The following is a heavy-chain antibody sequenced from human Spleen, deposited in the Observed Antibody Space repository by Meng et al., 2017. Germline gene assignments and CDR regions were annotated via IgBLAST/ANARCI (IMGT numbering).Heavy chain of an antibody. CDR2: ISSSGSTI. J-gene: IGHJ4*02. D-gene: IGHD3-22*01. CDR1: GFTFSSYE. V-gene: IGHV3-48*03. CDR3: ARTTYYYDSSGYTPWDY. Sequence: GGSLRLSCAASGFTFSSYEMNWVRQAPGKGLEWVSYISSSGSTIYYADSVKGRFTISRDNAKNSLYLQMNSLRAEDTALYYCARTTYYYDSSGYTPWDYWGQGTLVTVSS.